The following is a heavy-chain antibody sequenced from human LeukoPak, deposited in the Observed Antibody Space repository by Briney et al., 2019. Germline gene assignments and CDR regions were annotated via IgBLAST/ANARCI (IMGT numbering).Heavy chain of an antibody. CDR2: IYYSGST. Sequence: SETLSLTRTVSGGSISSYYWSWIRQPPGKGLEWIGYIYYSGSTNYNPSLKSRVTISVDTSKNQFSLKLSSVTAADTAVYYCARDLLGAFDYWGQGTLVTVSS. J-gene: IGHJ4*02. D-gene: IGHD1-26*01. CDR1: GGSISSYY. CDR3: ARDLLGAFDY. V-gene: IGHV4-59*01.